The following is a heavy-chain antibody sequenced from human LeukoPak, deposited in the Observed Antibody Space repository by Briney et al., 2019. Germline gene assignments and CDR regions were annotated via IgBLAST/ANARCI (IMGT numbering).Heavy chain of an antibody. CDR3: ARVLRAASWRSYDY. V-gene: IGHV4-61*01. D-gene: IGHD5-18*01. CDR1: GGSVSSGSYY. CDR2: IYYSGST. Sequence: ETLSLTCTVSGGSVSSGSYYWSWIRQPPGKGLEWIGNIYYSGSTNYNPSLKSRVIISIDTSSNQFSLRLNSMTAADTAMYYCARVLRAASWRSYDYWGQGSLVTVSS. J-gene: IGHJ4*02.